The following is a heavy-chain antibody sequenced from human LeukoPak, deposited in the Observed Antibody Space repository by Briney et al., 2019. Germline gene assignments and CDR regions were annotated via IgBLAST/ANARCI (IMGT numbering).Heavy chain of an antibody. CDR1: GYTFTSYG. D-gene: IGHD4-17*01. V-gene: IGHV1-18*01. CDR3: ARDMHDYGDYVLPY. CDR2: ISAYNGNT. Sequence: ASVKVSCKVSGYTFTSYGISWVRQAPGQGLEWMGWISAYNGNTNYAQKLQGRVTMTTDTSTSTAYMELRSLRSDDTAVYYCARDMHDYGDYVLPYWGQGTLVTVSS. J-gene: IGHJ4*02.